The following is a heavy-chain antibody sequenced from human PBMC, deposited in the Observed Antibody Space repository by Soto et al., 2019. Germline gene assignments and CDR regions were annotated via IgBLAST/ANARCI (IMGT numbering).Heavy chain of an antibody. D-gene: IGHD4-17*01. V-gene: IGHV1-18*01. CDR1: GFTFNNYG. CDR2: ISAYNGKT. CDR3: ARRFGDPSSASGFDY. J-gene: IGHJ4*02. Sequence: GSVKVSCKTSGFTFNNYGFHWVRQAPGQGLEWVGWISAYNGKTRHAQKFQGRVTMTTDTSTSTAYMELRSLRSGDTAVFYCARRFGDPSSASGFDYWGQGTLVTVSS.